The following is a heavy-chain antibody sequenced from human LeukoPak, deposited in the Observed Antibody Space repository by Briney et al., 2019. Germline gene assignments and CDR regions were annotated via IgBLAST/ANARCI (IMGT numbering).Heavy chain of an antibody. Sequence: SVKVSCKASGGTFSSYAISWVRQAPGQGLEWMGGIIPIFGTANYAQKFQGRVTITADESTSTAYMELSSLRSEDAAVYYCARLHDSSGYYYGYFDYWGQGTLVTVSS. CDR1: GGTFSSYA. D-gene: IGHD3-22*01. CDR2: IIPIFGTA. V-gene: IGHV1-69*01. J-gene: IGHJ4*02. CDR3: ARLHDSSGYYYGYFDY.